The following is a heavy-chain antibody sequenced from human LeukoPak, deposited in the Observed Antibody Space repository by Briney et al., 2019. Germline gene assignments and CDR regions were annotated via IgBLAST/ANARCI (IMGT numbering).Heavy chain of an antibody. CDR3: ATGTYDSSGYGGPYFDY. CDR2: MNPNSGNT. CDR1: EYTFASYD. Sequence: ASVKVSCKASEYTFASYDINWVRQATGQGLEWMGWMNPNSGNTGYAQKFQGRVTMTRNTSINTAYMELSSLRSEDTAVYYCATGTYDSSGYGGPYFDYWGQGTLVTVSS. V-gene: IGHV1-8*01. D-gene: IGHD3-22*01. J-gene: IGHJ4*02.